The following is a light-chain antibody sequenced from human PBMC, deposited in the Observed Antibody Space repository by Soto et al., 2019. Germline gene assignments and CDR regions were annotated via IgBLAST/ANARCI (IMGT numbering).Light chain of an antibody. V-gene: IGKV1-39*01. CDR1: QSISRF. Sequence: DIQMTQSPSSLSGSIGDRFTITCRASQSISRFLNWYQQKPGKAPKLLIYGTSTLESGVPSRFSGSGSETDFSLTISSLQPEDFATYYCQQSYTFPWTFGQGTKVDIK. CDR3: QQSYTFPWT. J-gene: IGKJ1*01. CDR2: GTS.